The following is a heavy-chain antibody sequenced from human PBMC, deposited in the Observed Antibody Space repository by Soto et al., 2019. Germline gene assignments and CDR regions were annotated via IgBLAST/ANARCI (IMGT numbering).Heavy chain of an antibody. CDR3: ARDPDGSGRPEDY. V-gene: IGHV1-69*08. J-gene: IGHJ4*02. Sequence: QVQLVQSGAELKKPGSSVKVSCKASGGTFGSYTFSWVRQAPGQGLEWMGRVVPLLGITTYAQKFQGRVTITAGKSMPTGYMELSSLRTEDTAMYYCARDPDGSGRPEDYWGQGTLVTVSS. D-gene: IGHD3-10*01. CDR2: VVPLLGIT. CDR1: GGTFGSYT.